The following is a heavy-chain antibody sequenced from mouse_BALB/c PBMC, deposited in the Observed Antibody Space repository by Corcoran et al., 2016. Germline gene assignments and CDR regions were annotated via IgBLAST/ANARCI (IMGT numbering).Heavy chain of an antibody. J-gene: IGHJ2*01. CDR3: ATLLRPFDY. V-gene: IGHV3-6*02. D-gene: IGHD1-2*01. CDR1: GYSITSGYY. CDR2: ISNDGSN. Sequence: DVQLQESGPGLVKPSQSLSLTCSVPGYSITSGYYWNWIRQFPGNKLEWMGYISNDGSNNYNSSLKNRISITRDTSKNQFFLKLNSVTTEDTATYYCATLLRPFDYWGQGTTLTVSS.